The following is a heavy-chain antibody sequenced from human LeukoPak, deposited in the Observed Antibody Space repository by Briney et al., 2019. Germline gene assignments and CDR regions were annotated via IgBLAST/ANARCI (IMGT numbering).Heavy chain of an antibody. CDR2: ISSSSSYI. J-gene: IGHJ4*02. CDR3: ARDTCSGGSCYSGY. Sequence: DPGGSLRLSCAASGFTFSSYSMNWVRQAPGKGLEWVSSISSSSSYIYYADSVKGRFTISRDNAKNSLYLQMNSLRAEDTAVYYCARDTCSGGSCYSGYWGQGTLVTVSS. D-gene: IGHD2-15*01. V-gene: IGHV3-21*01. CDR1: GFTFSSYS.